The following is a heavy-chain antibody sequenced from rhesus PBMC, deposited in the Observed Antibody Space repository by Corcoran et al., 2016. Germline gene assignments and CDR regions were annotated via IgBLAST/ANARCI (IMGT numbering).Heavy chain of an antibody. Sequence: QVQLQESGPGLVKPSETLSLTCAVPGGSISSNYWSWSRLPPGKGLELIGRIYGRGGSTDYNPSLKSRVTISTDTSKNQFSLKLSSVTAADTAVYYCARNGNYFDYWGQGVLVTVSS. CDR2: IYGRGGST. CDR1: GGSISSNY. J-gene: IGHJ4*01. D-gene: IGHD1-1*01. V-gene: IGHV4-160*01. CDR3: ARNGNYFDY.